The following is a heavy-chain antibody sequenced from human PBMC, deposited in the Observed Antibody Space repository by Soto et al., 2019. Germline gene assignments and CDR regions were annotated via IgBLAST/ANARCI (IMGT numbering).Heavy chain of an antibody. J-gene: IGHJ4*02. Sequence: GGSLRLSCTASGFTFGDYAMSWFRQAPGKGLEWVGFIRSKAYGGTTEYAASVKGRFTISRDDSKSIAYLQMNSLKTEDTAVYYCTRENYYDSSFRAGDPGWGQGTLVTVSS. CDR2: IRSKAYGGTT. CDR3: TRENYYDSSFRAGDPG. V-gene: IGHV3-49*03. CDR1: GFTFGDYA. D-gene: IGHD3-22*01.